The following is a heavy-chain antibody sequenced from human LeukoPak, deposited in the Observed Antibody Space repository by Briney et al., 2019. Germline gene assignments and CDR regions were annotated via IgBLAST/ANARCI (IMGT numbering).Heavy chain of an antibody. CDR2: INPDGSQT. V-gene: IGHV3-7*01. J-gene: IGHJ5*02. D-gene: IGHD4-17*01. CDR1: GFTFSTYW. Sequence: GGSLRLSCAASGFTFSTYWMNWVRQAPGKGLEWVALINPDGSQTNYVDSVRGRFTISRDNAENSLYLQMNSLGAEDAAVYYCARDLGYGALDPWGQGTLVTVSS. CDR3: ARDLGYGALDP.